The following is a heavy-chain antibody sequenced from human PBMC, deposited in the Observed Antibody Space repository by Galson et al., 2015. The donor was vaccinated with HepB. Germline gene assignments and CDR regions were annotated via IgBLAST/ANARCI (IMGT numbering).Heavy chain of an antibody. CDR1: GFTFSSYS. CDR2: ISSSSSYI. V-gene: IGHV3-21*01. CDR3: ARGGSSDFDY. D-gene: IGHD6-6*01. Sequence: SLRLSCAASGFTFSSYSMNWVRQAPGKGLEWVSSISSSSSYIYYADSVKGRFTISRENAKNSLYLQMNSLRAGDTAVYYCARGGSSDFDYWGQGTLVTVSS. J-gene: IGHJ4*02.